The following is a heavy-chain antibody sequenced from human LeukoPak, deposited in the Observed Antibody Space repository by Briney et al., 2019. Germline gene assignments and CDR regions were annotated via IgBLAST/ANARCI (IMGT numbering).Heavy chain of an antibody. CDR1: GGTFISYA. CDR3: ARGYYGSGIFYFDY. Sequence: SVKVSCKASGGTFISYAISWVRQAPGQGLEWMGEIIPIFGTANYAQKFQDRVTITADESTSTAYMELSSLRSEDTAVYYCARGYYGSGIFYFDYWGQGTLVTVSS. J-gene: IGHJ4*02. V-gene: IGHV1-69*01. D-gene: IGHD3-10*01. CDR2: IIPIFGTA.